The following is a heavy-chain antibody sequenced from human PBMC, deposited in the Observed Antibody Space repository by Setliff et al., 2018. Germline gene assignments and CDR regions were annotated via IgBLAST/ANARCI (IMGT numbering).Heavy chain of an antibody. J-gene: IGHJ3*02. CDR3: VRVEAGYCSSTSCYVVGAFDI. CDR1: GGSISSYY. V-gene: IGHV4-59*08. D-gene: IGHD2-2*03. CDR2: INYSGST. Sequence: PSETLSLTCTVSGGSISSYYWSWIRQPPGKGLEWIGYINYSGSTNYNPSLKSRVTISEDMSKNQFSLKVSSVTAADTAVYYCVRVEAGYCSSTSCYVVGAFDIWGQGTMVTVSS.